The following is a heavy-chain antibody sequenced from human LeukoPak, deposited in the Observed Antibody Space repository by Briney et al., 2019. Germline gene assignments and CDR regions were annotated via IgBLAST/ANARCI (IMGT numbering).Heavy chain of an antibody. CDR3: ARVGARRDGYNYFDS. CDR2: INPSGGST. D-gene: IGHD5-24*01. CDR1: GYTFTSYY. J-gene: IGHJ4*02. Sequence: ASVKVSCKASGYTFTSYYMHWVRQAAGQGLEWMGIINPSGGSTSYAQKFQGRVAMTRDTSTSTVYMELSSLRSEDTAVYYCARVGARRDGYNYFDSWGQGTLVTVSS. V-gene: IGHV1-46*01.